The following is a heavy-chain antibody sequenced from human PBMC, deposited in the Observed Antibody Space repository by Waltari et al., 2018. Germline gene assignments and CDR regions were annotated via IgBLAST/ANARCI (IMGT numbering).Heavy chain of an antibody. V-gene: IGHV1-69*14. Sequence: QVQLVQSGAEVKKPGSSVKVSCKASGGIFSSYAINWVRQAPGQGLEWMEGIIPIFGTANYAQKFQGRVTITADKSTSTAYMELSSLRSEDTAVYYCARVRRSGSYSSYYFDYWGQGTQVTVSS. CDR3: ARVRRSGSYSSYYFDY. CDR1: GGIFSSYA. CDR2: IIPIFGTA. D-gene: IGHD1-26*01. J-gene: IGHJ4*02.